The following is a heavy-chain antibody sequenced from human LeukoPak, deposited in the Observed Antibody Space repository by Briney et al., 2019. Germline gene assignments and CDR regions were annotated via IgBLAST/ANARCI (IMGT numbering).Heavy chain of an antibody. J-gene: IGHJ2*01. Sequence: PGGSLRLSCAASGFTFSSYSMNWVRQAPGKGLEWVSYISSSSSTIYYADPVKGRFTISRENAKNSPYLQMNSLRDEETAVYYCARDRPVTTDGYFDLWGRGTRVTVSS. D-gene: IGHD4-17*01. CDR1: GFTFSSYS. V-gene: IGHV3-48*02. CDR2: ISSSSSTI. CDR3: ARDRPVTTDGYFDL.